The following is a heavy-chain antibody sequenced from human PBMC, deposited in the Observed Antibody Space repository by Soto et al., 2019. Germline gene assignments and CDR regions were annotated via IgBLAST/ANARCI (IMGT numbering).Heavy chain of an antibody. CDR1: GFTFISYA. Sequence: EVQLLESGGGLVQPGGSLRLSCAASGFTFISYAMTWVRQAPGKGLEWVSGISGSGASTYYADDVKGRFTISRDNSKNTLYLQMNSLRAEDTAIYYCSKNLSSRCGWSLDYWGQGSLVTVPS. CDR2: ISGSGAST. J-gene: IGHJ4*02. D-gene: IGHD6-19*01. CDR3: SKNLSSRCGWSLDY. V-gene: IGHV3-23*01.